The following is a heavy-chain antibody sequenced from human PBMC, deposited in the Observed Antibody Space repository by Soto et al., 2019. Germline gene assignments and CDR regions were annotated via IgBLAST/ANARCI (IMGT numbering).Heavy chain of an antibody. CDR1: GFTFSDFY. CDR3: ARYCDHQRYYFDF. V-gene: IGHV3-11*01. J-gene: IGHJ4*02. D-gene: IGHD2-21*01. CDR2: ISSSGSAI. Sequence: QVQLEESGGGLVKPGGSLRLSCTTSGFTFSDFYMSWIRQTPGKGLEWLAYISSSGSAIFHADSVKGRFTISRDNAKNSVDLHMSSLRVDDTAVYYCARYCDHQRYYFDFWGQGTLVTVSS.